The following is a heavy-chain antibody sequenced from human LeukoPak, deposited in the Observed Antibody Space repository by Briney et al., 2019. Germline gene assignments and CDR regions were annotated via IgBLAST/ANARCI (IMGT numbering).Heavy chain of an antibody. CDR3: ARHNPLWGY. CDR1: GFTFSSYW. J-gene: IGHJ4*02. V-gene: IGHV3-74*01. Sequence: GGSLRRSCEASGFTFSSYWMHWVRQAPGKGLVWVSRINSDGSSASYADSVKGRFTISRDNAKNSLYLQMSSLRVEDTALYFCARHNPLWGYWGQGTLVTVSS. CDR2: INSDGSSA. D-gene: IGHD1-14*01.